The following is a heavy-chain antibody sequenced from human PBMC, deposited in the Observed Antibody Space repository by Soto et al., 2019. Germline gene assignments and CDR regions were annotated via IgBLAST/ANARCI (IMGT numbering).Heavy chain of an antibody. V-gene: IGHV1-69*12. CDR3: ARSPEYSYGNGSWWFDP. D-gene: IGHD5-18*01. Sequence: QVQLVQSGAEVKKPGSSVKVSCKASGGTFSSCAVSWVRQAPGQGLKWMGGIIPIFGTANYAQKFQGRVTITADESTSTAYMELSSLRSEDTAVYYCARSPEYSYGNGSWWFDPWGQGTLVTVSS. CDR1: GGTFSSCA. J-gene: IGHJ5*02. CDR2: IIPIFGTA.